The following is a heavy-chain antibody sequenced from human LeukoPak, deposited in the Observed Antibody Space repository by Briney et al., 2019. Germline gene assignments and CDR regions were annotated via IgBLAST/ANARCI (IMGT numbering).Heavy chain of an antibody. CDR2: INPNSGGT. CDR3: ARDHSSSWYL. J-gene: IGHJ4*02. V-gene: IGHV1-2*02. D-gene: IGHD6-13*01. CDR1: GGTFSSYA. Sequence: ASVKVSCKASGGTFSSYAISWVRQAPGQGLEWMGWINPNSGGTNYAQKFQGRVTMTRDTSISTAYMELSRLRSDDTAVYYCARDHSSSWYLWGQGTLVTVSS.